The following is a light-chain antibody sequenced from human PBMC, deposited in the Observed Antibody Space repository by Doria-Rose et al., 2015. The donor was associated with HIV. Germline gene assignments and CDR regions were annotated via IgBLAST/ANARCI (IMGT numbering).Light chain of an antibody. J-gene: IGKJ5*01. V-gene: IGKV3-20*01. CDR1: QRVKSSY. Sequence: ETVLTQSPGTLSLSPGERATLSCRASQRVKSSYLARYQQKPGQAPRLLIYDASTRATGIPDRFSGSGSGTDFTLTISRLEPEDVAVYYCQQYGTSRGTFGQGTRLEIK. CDR2: DAS. CDR3: QQYGTSRGT.